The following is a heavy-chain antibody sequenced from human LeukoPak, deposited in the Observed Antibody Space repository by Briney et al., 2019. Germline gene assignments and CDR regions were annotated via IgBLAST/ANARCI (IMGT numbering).Heavy chain of an antibody. D-gene: IGHD3-3*01. J-gene: IGHJ4*02. Sequence: GASVRVSCKASGYTFTGYYMHWVRQAPGQGLEWMGWINPNSGCTNYAQKFQGRVTMTRDTSISTAYMELSRLRSDDTAVYYCARSLLSGYYYFDYWGQGTLVTVSS. V-gene: IGHV1-2*02. CDR1: GYTFTGYY. CDR3: ARSLLSGYYYFDY. CDR2: INPNSGCT.